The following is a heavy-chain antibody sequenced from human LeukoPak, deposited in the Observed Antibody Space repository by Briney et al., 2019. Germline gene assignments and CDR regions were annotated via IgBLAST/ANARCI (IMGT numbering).Heavy chain of an antibody. CDR2: INPSGGST. CDR1: GYTFTSYY. Sequence: ASVKVSCKASGYTFTSYYMHWVRQAPGQGLEWMGIINPSGGSTSYAQKFQGRVTMTRDMSTSTVYMELSSLRSEDTAVYYCARAILGATFPGYYFDYWGQGTLVTVSS. J-gene: IGHJ4*02. CDR3: ARAILGATFPGYYFDY. D-gene: IGHD1-26*01. V-gene: IGHV1-46*01.